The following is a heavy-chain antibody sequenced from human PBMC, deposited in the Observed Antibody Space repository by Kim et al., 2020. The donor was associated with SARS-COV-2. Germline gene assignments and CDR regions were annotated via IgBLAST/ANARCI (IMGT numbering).Heavy chain of an antibody. Sequence: TRYSPSFQGQVTISVDRSITTAYLQWSSLQASDTAMYYCARHTRATPYDYWGQGTLVTVSS. CDR2: T. D-gene: IGHD3-3*01. J-gene: IGHJ4*02. CDR3: ARHTRATPYDY. V-gene: IGHV5-51*01.